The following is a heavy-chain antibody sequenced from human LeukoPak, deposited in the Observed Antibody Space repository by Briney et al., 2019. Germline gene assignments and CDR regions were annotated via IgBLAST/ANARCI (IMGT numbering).Heavy chain of an antibody. Sequence: PGGSLRLSCVPSGFTVSSNYMSWVRQAPGKGLEWLSVIYVGGSTFYADSVKGRFTISIDNSKNTLYLQMNSLRADDTAVYYCARDHRNAGVFDYWGQGTLVTVSS. CDR2: IYVGGST. CDR3: ARDHRNAGVFDY. V-gene: IGHV3-53*01. D-gene: IGHD2-2*01. CDR1: GFTVSSNY. J-gene: IGHJ4*02.